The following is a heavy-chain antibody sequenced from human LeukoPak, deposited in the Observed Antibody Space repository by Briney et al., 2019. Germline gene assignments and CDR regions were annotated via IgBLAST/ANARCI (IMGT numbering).Heavy chain of an antibody. V-gene: IGHV3-23*01. Sequence: GGSLRLSCAASGFTFNRNAIGWVRQAPGKGLDWVSTIGGSGDKTFYADSVKGRFTISRDNSQNMLHLEMSSLPGAGTALYYCVRRGDASSGWGDHDYWGQGALVTVSS. CDR1: GFTFNRNA. CDR3: VRRGDASSGWGDHDY. CDR2: IGGSGDKT. J-gene: IGHJ4*02. D-gene: IGHD6-19*01.